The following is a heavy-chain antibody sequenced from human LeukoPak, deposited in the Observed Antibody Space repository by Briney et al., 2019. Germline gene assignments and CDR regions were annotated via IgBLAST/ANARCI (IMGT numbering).Heavy chain of an antibody. CDR2: ISYDGSNK. V-gene: IGHV3-30*04. D-gene: IGHD1-7*01. J-gene: IGHJ3*02. CDR3: ARVGRTNDAFDI. Sequence: GGSLRLSCAASGFTFSSYAMHWDRQAPGKGLKWVAVISYDGSNKYYADSVKGRFTISRDNSKNTLYLQMNSLRAEDTAVYYCARVGRTNDAFDIWGQGTMVTVSS. CDR1: GFTFSSYA.